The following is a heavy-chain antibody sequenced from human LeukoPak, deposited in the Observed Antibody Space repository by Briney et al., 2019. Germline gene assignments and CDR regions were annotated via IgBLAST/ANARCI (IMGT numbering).Heavy chain of an antibody. D-gene: IGHD1-1*01. Sequence: GRSLRLSCAASGFTFSSYGMHWVRQAPGKGLEWVAVISYDGSNKYYADPVKGRFTISRDNSKNTLYLQMNSLRAEDTAVYYCAKFPTLENYFDYWGQGTLVTVSS. CDR1: GFTFSSYG. V-gene: IGHV3-30*18. J-gene: IGHJ4*02. CDR2: ISYDGSNK. CDR3: AKFPTLENYFDY.